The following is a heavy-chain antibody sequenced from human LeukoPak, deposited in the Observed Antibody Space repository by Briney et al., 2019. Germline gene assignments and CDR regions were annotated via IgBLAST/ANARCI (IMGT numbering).Heavy chain of an antibody. V-gene: IGHV4-4*07. J-gene: IGHJ4*02. Sequence: SEALSLTCTVSGGSISSYFWSWIRQPAGKGLEWIGRIYSSGSTNYNPSLKSRVTMSIDTSKNQFSLRLSSVTAADTAVDYCTRDRGDYGGPDYWGQGTLVTVSS. D-gene: IGHD4-23*01. CDR3: TRDRGDYGGPDY. CDR1: GGSISSYF. CDR2: IYSSGST.